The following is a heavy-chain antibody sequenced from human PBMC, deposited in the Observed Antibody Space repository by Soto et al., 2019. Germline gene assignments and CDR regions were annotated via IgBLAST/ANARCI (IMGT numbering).Heavy chain of an antibody. V-gene: IGHV3-30*18. Sequence: QVKLVESGGGVVQPGRSLRLSCVASGFTFSHYGLDWVRLAPGRGLEWVAVTSYDGTKKYYADSVKGRFIISRDNSQKTLFLQMNRLRVEDTALYYCAKMKGNSSSFDYWGQGILVTVSS. D-gene: IGHD3-10*01. CDR2: TSYDGTKK. CDR1: GFTFSHYG. J-gene: IGHJ4*02. CDR3: AKMKGNSSSFDY.